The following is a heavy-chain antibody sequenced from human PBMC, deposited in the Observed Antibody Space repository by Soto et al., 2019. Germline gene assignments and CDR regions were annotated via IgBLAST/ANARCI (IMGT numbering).Heavy chain of an antibody. D-gene: IGHD3-10*01. CDR3: ARDVSVMTSVFGF. V-gene: IGHV1-69*01. CDR2: ITPMIGTT. CDR1: GGTFYTYA. Sequence: QVHLVQSGAEVKRPGSSVRVSCRASGGTFYTYAFTWVRQAPGQGLEWMGGITPMIGTTKYAQKFHGRATFSADESASTAYMDLSNPRSDDTAVYYCARDVSVMTSVFGFWGQGTLITVSS. J-gene: IGHJ4*02.